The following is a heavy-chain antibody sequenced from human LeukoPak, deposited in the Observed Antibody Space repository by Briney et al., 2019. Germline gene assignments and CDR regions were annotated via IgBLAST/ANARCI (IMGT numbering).Heavy chain of an antibody. J-gene: IGHJ3*02. CDR3: ATEGAYCGGDCHDAFDI. V-gene: IGHV1-24*01. CDR2: FDPEDGET. CDR1: GYTLTELS. D-gene: IGHD2-21*02. Sequence: ASVTVSCKVSGYTLTELSMHWVRQAPGKGLEWMGGFDPEDGETIYAQKFQGRVTMTEDTSTDTAYMELSSLRSEDTAVYYCATEGAYCGGDCHDAFDIWGQGTMVTVSS.